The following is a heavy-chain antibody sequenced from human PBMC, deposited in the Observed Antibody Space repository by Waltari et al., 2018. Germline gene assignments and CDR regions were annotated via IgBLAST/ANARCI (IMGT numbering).Heavy chain of an antibody. V-gene: IGHV1-69*05. CDR3: ARSGGPLPNVVLSFTPYYYYYMDV. CDR2: IIPTLGTA. J-gene: IGHJ6*03. CDR1: GGTFSRHA. D-gene: IGHD2-21*01. Sequence: QVQLVQSGAEVQKPGSSVKVACKASGGTFSRHAFSWVRQAAGQGLEWMGGIIPTLGTADYAQRFQGRVTLTTYESTNTVYMDLSSLRSEDTAVYYCARSGGPLPNVVLSFTPYYYYYMDVWGKGTTVTVS.